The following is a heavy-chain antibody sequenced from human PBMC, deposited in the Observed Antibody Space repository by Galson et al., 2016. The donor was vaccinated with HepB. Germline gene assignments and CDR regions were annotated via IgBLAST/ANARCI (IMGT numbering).Heavy chain of an antibody. CDR1: GDSISNNYW. J-gene: IGHJ4*02. Sequence: TLSLTCAVSGDSISNNYWWSWPRQSPGKGLEWLGEIYQTGTANYHPSFPSRATISVDKSKNQFSLRLASVTAADTAMYYCARGTLGTTATMAFDYWGQGTLVTVSS. CDR3: ARGTLGTTATMAFDY. D-gene: IGHD1/OR15-1a*01. V-gene: IGHV4-4*02. CDR2: IYQTGTA.